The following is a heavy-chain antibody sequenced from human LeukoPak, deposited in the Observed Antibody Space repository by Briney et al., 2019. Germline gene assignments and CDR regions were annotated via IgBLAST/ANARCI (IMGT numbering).Heavy chain of an antibody. CDR2: INHSGST. D-gene: IGHD6-13*01. CDR3: ARLHLAGYSSSWTSPDAFDI. V-gene: IGHV4-34*01. CDR1: GGSFSGYY. J-gene: IGHJ3*02. Sequence: SETLSLTCAVYGGSFSGYYWSWIRQPPGKGLEWIGEINHSGSTNYNPSLKSRVTISVDTSKNQFSLKLSSVTAADTAVYYCARLHLAGYSSSWTSPDAFDIWGQGTMVTVSS.